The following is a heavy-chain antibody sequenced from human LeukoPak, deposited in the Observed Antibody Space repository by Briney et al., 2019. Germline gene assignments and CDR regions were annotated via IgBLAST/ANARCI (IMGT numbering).Heavy chain of an antibody. CDR1: GFTFSSYA. V-gene: IGHV3-23*01. J-gene: IGHJ1*01. D-gene: IGHD6-19*01. CDR3: AKPPDPTYSSGWFSRAEYFQH. CDR2: ISGSGGST. Sequence: GGSLRLSCAASGFTFSSYAMSWVRQAPGKGLEWVSAISGSGGSTYYADSVKGRFTISRDNSKNTLYLQMNSLRAEDTAVYYCAKPPDPTYSSGWFSRAEYFQHWGQGTLVTVSS.